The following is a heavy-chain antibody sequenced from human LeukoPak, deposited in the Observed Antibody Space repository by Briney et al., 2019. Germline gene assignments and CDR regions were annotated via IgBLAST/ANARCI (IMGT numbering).Heavy chain of an antibody. D-gene: IGHD2-15*01. J-gene: IGHJ5*02. V-gene: IGHV1-2*06. CDR3: ARGYCSGGSCYSVENWFDP. CDR2: INPNSGGT. CDR1: GYTFTGYY. Sequence: SVKVSCKAAGYTFTGYYMFWVRQAPGQGLEWMGRINPNSGGTNYAQKFQGRVTMTRDTSISTAYMELSRLRSDDTAVYYCARGYCSGGSCYSVENWFDPWGQGTLVTVSS.